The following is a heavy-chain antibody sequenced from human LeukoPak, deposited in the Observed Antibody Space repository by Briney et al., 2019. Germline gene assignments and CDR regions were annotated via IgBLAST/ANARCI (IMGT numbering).Heavy chain of an antibody. CDR3: AKFAQRYCSGGSCHPFDY. J-gene: IGHJ4*02. CDR2: ISGSGGTT. V-gene: IGHV3-23*01. Sequence: GGSLRLSCAASGFTFSSYGMSWVRQAPGKGLEWVSAISGSGGTTYYAGSVKGRFTISRDNSKNTLHLQMNSLRAEDTAAYYCAKFAQRYCSGGSCHPFDYWDQGTLVTVPS. CDR1: GFTFSSYG. D-gene: IGHD2-15*01.